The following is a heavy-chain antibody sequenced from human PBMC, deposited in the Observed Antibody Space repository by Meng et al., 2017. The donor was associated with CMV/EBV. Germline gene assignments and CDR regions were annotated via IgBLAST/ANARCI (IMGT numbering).Heavy chain of an antibody. D-gene: IGHD2-2*02. V-gene: IGHV3-33*01. Sequence: SCKASGYTFTSYEINWVRQAPGKGLEWVAVIWYDGSNKYYADSVKGRFTISRDNSKNTLYLQMNSLKTEDTAVYYCTTDLEVPAAIPFIWFDPWGQGTLVTVSS. J-gene: IGHJ5*02. CDR3: TTDLEVPAAIPFIWFDP. CDR1: GYTFTSYE. CDR2: IWYDGSNK.